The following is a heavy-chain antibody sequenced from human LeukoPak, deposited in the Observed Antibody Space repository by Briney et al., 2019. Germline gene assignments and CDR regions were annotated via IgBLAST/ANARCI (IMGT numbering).Heavy chain of an antibody. CDR3: AKRFSGWSPFDC. J-gene: IGHJ4*02. V-gene: IGHV3-23*01. Sequence: GGSLRLSCAPSGFTFSNYAMSWVRQAPGKGLEWVSSISSSAANTNYADSVKGRFTISRDNPENTLFLQMNSLRAEDTAVYYCAKRFSGWSPFDCWGQGTLVTVSS. CDR1: GFTFSNYA. D-gene: IGHD6-19*01. CDR2: ISSSAANT.